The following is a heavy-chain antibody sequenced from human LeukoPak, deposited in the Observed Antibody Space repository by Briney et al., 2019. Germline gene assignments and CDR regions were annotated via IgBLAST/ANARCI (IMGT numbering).Heavy chain of an antibody. D-gene: IGHD4-17*01. CDR1: GFTFSSYG. J-gene: IGHJ4*02. Sequence: GGSLRLSCAASGFTFSSYGMHWVRQAPGKGLEWVAVISYDGSNKYYADSVKGRFTISRDNSKNTLYLQMNSLRAEDTAVYYCARRYGDQTSYWGQGTLVTVSS. V-gene: IGHV3-30*03. CDR2: ISYDGSNK. CDR3: ARRYGDQTSY.